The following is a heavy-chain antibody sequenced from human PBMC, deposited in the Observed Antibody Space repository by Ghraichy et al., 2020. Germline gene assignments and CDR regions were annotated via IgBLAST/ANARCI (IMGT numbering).Heavy chain of an antibody. CDR2: FGYGRDYK. D-gene: IGHD4-17*01. CDR3: AKDSSSGDYVSAFHL. J-gene: IGHJ3*01. CDR1: GFTFSNYA. V-gene: IGHV3-23*01. Sequence: ETLSLTCAASGFTFSNYAMTWVRQAPGKGLEWVSSFGYGRDYKFYADPVRGRFTISRDNSKNTLYLHLNSLRAEDTAVYYCAKDSSSGDYVSAFHLWGQGTMVTVSS.